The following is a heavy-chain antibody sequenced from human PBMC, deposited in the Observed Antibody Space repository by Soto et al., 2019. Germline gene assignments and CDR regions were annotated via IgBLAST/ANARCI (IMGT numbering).Heavy chain of an antibody. Sequence: GGSLRLSCAASGFTFSNYAVTWVRQAPGKGLEWVSTISGSGGSTYYADYVKGRFTISRDNSKNTLYLQMNSLRAVDTAVYYCAKDQGSSWYEIDYWGQGTLVTVSS. J-gene: IGHJ4*02. CDR3: AKDQGSSWYEIDY. V-gene: IGHV3-23*01. D-gene: IGHD6-13*01. CDR1: GFTFSNYA. CDR2: ISGSGGST.